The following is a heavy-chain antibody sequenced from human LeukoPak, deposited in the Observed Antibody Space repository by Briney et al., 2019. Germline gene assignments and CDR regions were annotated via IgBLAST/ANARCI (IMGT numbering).Heavy chain of an antibody. CDR2: IYYSGIT. V-gene: IGHV4-39*02. CDR1: GGSMTSSGYY. J-gene: IGHJ4*02. Sequence: SETLSLTCTVSGGSMTSSGYYWGWIRQSPGEGLEWIGNIYYSGITYYNPSLKSRVTISVDTSKNQFSVKLSSVTAADTAVYYCARDRAVAGNTEFDYWGQGTLVTVSS. CDR3: ARDRAVAGNTEFDY. D-gene: IGHD6-19*01.